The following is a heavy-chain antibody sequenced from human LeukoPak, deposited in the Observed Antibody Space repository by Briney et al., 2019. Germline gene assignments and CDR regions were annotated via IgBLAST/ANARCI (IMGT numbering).Heavy chain of an antibody. Sequence: ASVKVSCKASGYTFTSYDINGVRQATGQGLEWMGWMNPNSGNTGYAQKLQGRVTITRNTSISTAYMELSSLRSEDTAVSYCARSGRWLQPDYWGQGTLVTVSS. CDR2: MNPNSGNT. V-gene: IGHV1-8*03. J-gene: IGHJ4*02. CDR3: ARSGRWLQPDY. CDR1: GYTFTSYD. D-gene: IGHD5-24*01.